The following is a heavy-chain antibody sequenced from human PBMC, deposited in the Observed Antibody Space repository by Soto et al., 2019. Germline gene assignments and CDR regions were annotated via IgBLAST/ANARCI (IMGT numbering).Heavy chain of an antibody. V-gene: IGHV1-69*13. Sequence: SVKVSCKASGGTFSSYAISWVRQAPGQGLEWMGGIIPIFGTANYAQKFQGRVTITADESTSTAYMELSSLRSEDTAVYYCARLRTVTTIYYYYGMDVWGQGTTVTVSS. CDR1: GGTFSSYA. J-gene: IGHJ6*02. D-gene: IGHD4-4*01. CDR2: IIPIFGTA. CDR3: ARLRTVTTIYYYYGMDV.